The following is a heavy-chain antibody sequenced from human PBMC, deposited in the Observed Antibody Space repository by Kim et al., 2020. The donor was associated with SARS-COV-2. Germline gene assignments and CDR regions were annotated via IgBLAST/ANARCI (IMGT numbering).Heavy chain of an antibody. J-gene: IGHJ6*02. CDR1: GFTFSSYW. CDR2: IKQDGSEK. Sequence: GGSLRLSCAASGFTFSSYWMSWVRQAPGKGLEWVANIKQDGSEKYYVDSVKGRFTISRDNAKNSLYLQMNSLRAEDTAVYYCAVVGLVWDIGVVVAAPRDGGGMDVWGQGTTVTVSS. CDR3: AVVGLVWDIGVVVAAPRDGGGMDV. D-gene: IGHD2-15*01. V-gene: IGHV3-7*01.